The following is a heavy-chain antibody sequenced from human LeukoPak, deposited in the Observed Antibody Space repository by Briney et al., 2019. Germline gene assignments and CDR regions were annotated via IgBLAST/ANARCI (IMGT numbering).Heavy chain of an antibody. D-gene: IGHD5-18*01. CDR1: GGTFSSYA. Sequence: ASVKVSCKASGGTFSSYAISWVRQAPGQGLEWMGGIIPIFGTANYAQKFQGRVTITADESTSTAYMELSSLRSEDTAVYYCAKDIWAYYGFSYGQAFDFWGQGTLVTVSS. CDR2: IIPIFGTA. V-gene: IGHV1-69*13. CDR3: AKDIWAYYGFSYGQAFDF. J-gene: IGHJ4*02.